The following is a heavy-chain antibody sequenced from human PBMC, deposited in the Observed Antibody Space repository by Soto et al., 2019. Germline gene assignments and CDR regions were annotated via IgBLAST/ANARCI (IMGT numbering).Heavy chain of an antibody. CDR1: GGTFSSYT. J-gene: IGHJ4*02. V-gene: IGHV1-69*02. CDR2: IIPILGIA. Sequence: QVQLVQSGAEVKKPGSSVKVSCKASGGTFSSYTISWVRQAPGQGLEWMGRIIPILGIANYAQKFQGRVTITADKSTSTAYMELSSLRSEDTAVYYCAASSAYIVGATDWGQGTLVTVSS. CDR3: AASSAYIVGATD. D-gene: IGHD1-26*01.